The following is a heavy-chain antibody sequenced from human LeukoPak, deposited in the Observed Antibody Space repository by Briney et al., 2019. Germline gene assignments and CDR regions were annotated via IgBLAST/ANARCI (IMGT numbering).Heavy chain of an antibody. CDR2: FDPEDGET. V-gene: IGHV1-24*01. CDR1: GYTLTELS. Sequence: GASAKVSCKVSGYTLTELSMHWVRQAPGKGLEWMGGFDPEDGETIYAQKFQGRVTMTEDTSTDTAYMELSSLRSEDTAVYYCATLRYYYDSSGYPTWGQGTLVTVSS. J-gene: IGHJ5*02. D-gene: IGHD3-22*01. CDR3: ATLRYYYDSSGYPT.